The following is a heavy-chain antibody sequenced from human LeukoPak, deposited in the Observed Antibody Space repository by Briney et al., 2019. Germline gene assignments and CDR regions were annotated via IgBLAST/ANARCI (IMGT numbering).Heavy chain of an antibody. CDR1: GYTFSSYA. CDR3: AIHCSGGSCSRSYYFDY. D-gene: IGHD2-15*01. CDR2: INAGNGNT. J-gene: IGHJ4*02. V-gene: IGHV1-3*01. Sequence: ASVKVSCKASGYTFSSYAMHWVRQAPGQRLEWMGWINAGNGNTKYSQKFQDRITFTSDTSASTAYMELSSLRSEDTAVYYCAIHCSGGSCSRSYYFDYWGREPWSPSPQ.